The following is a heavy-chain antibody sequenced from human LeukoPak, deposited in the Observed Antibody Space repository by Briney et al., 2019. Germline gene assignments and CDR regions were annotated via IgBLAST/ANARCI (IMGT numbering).Heavy chain of an antibody. V-gene: IGHV1-2*02. D-gene: IGHD5-12*01. CDR2: INANSSGT. Sequence: ASVKVSCKASGYTFTGYYMHWVRQAPGQGLEWMGWINANSSGTNYAQKFQGRVTMTRDTSISTAYMELSRLRSDDTAVYYCARSLRGYSGYEPIDFWGQGTLVTLSS. CDR1: GYTFTGYY. CDR3: ARSLRGYSGYEPIDF. J-gene: IGHJ4*02.